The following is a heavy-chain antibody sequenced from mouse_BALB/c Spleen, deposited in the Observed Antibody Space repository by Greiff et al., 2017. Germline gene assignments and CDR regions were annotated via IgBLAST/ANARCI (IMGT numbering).Heavy chain of an antibody. CDR2: INPNNGGT. V-gene: IGHV1-18*01. Sequence: VQLQQSGPELVKPGASVKIPCKASGYTFTDYNMDWVKQSHGKSLEWIGDINPNNGGTIYNQKFKGKATLTVDKSSSTAYMELRSLTSEDTAVYYCARRAYDGYPYYFDYWGQGTTLTVSS. CDR1: GYTFTDYN. J-gene: IGHJ2*01. D-gene: IGHD2-3*01. CDR3: ARRAYDGYPYYFDY.